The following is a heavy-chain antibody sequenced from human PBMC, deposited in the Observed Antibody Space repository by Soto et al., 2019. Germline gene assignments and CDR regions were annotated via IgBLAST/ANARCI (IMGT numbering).Heavy chain of an antibody. J-gene: IGHJ4*02. Sequence: QVQLQESGPGLVKPSQTLSLTCTVSGGSISSGAYYWSWIRQHPGKGLEWIGYISYSGSTSYNPSLKSRVTISVDTSKNQFSLKLSSMTAADTAVYYCARESRDGFNSPFDSWGQGTLVTVSS. D-gene: IGHD5-12*01. CDR2: ISYSGST. CDR1: GGSISSGAYY. CDR3: ARESRDGFNSPFDS. V-gene: IGHV4-31*03.